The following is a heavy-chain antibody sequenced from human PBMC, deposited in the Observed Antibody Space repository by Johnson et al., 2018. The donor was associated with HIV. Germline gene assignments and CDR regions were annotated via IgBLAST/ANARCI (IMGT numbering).Heavy chain of an antibody. CDR1: GFTFNDYG. J-gene: IGHJ3*02. D-gene: IGHD3-22*01. Sequence: VQLVESGGGLVKPGGSLRLSCAASGFTFNDYGMSWVRQVPGKGLEWVSGINWNGGNTAYADSVKGRFTISRDNAKNSLYLQMNSLRAEDTAVYYCAREGTKDSSGLDVGAFDIWGQGTMVTVSS. CDR3: AREGTKDSSGLDVGAFDI. CDR2: INWNGGNT. V-gene: IGHV3-20*04.